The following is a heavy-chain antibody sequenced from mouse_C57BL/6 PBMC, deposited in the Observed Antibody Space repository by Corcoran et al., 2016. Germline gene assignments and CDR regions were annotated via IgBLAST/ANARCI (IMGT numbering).Heavy chain of an antibody. Sequence: EVQLQQSGPELVKPGASVKISCKASGYTFTDYYMNWVKQSHGKSLEWIGDINPNNGGTSYNQKFKGKATLTVDKSSSTAYMELRSLTSEDSAVYYCARYRVRRAMDYWGQGTSVTVSS. CDR3: ARYRVRRAMDY. V-gene: IGHV1-26*01. CDR1: GYTFTDYY. J-gene: IGHJ4*01. D-gene: IGHD2-14*01. CDR2: INPNNGGT.